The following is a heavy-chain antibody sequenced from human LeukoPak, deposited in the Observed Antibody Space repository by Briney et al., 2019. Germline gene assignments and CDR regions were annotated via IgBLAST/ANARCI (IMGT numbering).Heavy chain of an antibody. CDR2: ISAYNGNT. Sequence: ASVKVSCKASCYTFTSYGISWLRQAPGQGLEWMGWISAYNGNTNYALKLRGIDNMTTDTSTSTAYMELRSLRSDDTAVYYCAREDTAMVKYNWFDPWGQGNLDPVSS. V-gene: IGHV1-18*01. J-gene: IGHJ5*02. D-gene: IGHD5-18*01. CDR3: AREDTAMVKYNWFDP. CDR1: CYTFTSYG.